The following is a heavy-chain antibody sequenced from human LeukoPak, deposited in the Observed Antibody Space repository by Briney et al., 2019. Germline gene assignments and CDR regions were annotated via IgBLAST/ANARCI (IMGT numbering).Heavy chain of an antibody. V-gene: IGHV4-4*02. CDR1: GDSISSSNW. CDR3: AKSNGYGLVDI. J-gene: IGHJ3*02. CDR2: IYHGGST. D-gene: IGHD3-10*01. Sequence: SGTLSLTCGVSGDSISSSNWWSWVRQPPGKGLEWIGEIYHGGSTNYNPSLKSRLTISVDKSKNQFSLKLSSVTAADTAVYYCAKSNGYGLVDIWGQGTMVTVSS.